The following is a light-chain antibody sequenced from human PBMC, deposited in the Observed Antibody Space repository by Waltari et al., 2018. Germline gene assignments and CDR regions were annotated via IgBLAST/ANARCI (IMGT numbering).Light chain of an antibody. V-gene: IGLV1-51*01. CDR2: DDD. CDR3: GTWESSVSVVV. J-gene: IGLJ3*02. Sequence: QSVLTQAPSVSAAPGQKVTISCSGSSSNIGRNYEWWYQQVPGAAPKVLIYDDDKRPSGIPDRFSGSKSDTSATLAITGLQTGDEAHYYCGTWESSVSVVVFGGGTKVTVL. CDR1: SSNIGRNY.